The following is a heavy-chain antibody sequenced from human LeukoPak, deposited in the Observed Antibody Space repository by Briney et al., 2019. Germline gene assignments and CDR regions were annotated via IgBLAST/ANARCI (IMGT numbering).Heavy chain of an antibody. Sequence: GGSLRLSCAASGFTFSSYSMNWVRQAPGKGLEWVSSISSSSSYIYYADSVKGRFTISGDNAKNSLYLQMNSLRAEDTAVYYCARDGSSTYYFDYWGQGTLVTVSS. CDR2: ISSSSSYI. CDR1: GFTFSSYS. V-gene: IGHV3-21*01. J-gene: IGHJ4*02. CDR3: ARDGSSTYYFDY. D-gene: IGHD5/OR15-5a*01.